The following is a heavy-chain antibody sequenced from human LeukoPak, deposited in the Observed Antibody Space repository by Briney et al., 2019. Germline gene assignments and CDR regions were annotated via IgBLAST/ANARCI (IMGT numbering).Heavy chain of an antibody. D-gene: IGHD3-16*01. CDR1: GYTFTSYG. V-gene: IGHV1-18*01. CDR3: ARVVWGTDRAFDI. CDR2: ISAYNGNT. Sequence: GASVKVSCKASGYTFTSYGISWMPQAPGQGLEWMGWISAYNGNTNYAQKLQGRVTMTTDTSTSTAYMELRSLRSDDTAVYYCARVVWGTDRAFDIWGQGTMVTVSS. J-gene: IGHJ3*02.